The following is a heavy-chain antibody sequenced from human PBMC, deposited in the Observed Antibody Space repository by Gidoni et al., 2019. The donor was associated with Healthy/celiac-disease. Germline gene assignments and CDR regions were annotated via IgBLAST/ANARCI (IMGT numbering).Heavy chain of an antibody. Sequence: VQLVQSGAEVKKPGASVKVSCKASGYTFTGYYMHWVRQAPGQGLEWMGWINPNSGGTNYAQKFQGWVTMTRDTSISTAYMELSRLRSDDTAVYYCARGGFEGSSWYYFDYWGQGTLVTVSS. J-gene: IGHJ4*02. CDR2: INPNSGGT. CDR3: ARGGFEGSSWYYFDY. D-gene: IGHD6-13*01. V-gene: IGHV1-2*04. CDR1: GYTFTGYY.